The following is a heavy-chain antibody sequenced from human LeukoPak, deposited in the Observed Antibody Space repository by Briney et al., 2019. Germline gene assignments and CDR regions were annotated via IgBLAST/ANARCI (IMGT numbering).Heavy chain of an antibody. CDR3: ARGGDAAMSIASGGMDV. CDR1: GFSVRYIY. D-gene: IGHD5-18*01. Sequence: PGGSLRLFCAASGFSVRYIYMSWARRAPGKGLEGLTVTYSGATRRNADSVKGGITIARDTYKNTLYLQMNSLRPEDTAVYYCARGGDAAMSIASGGMDVWGQGATVTVSS. CDR2: TYSGATR. J-gene: IGHJ6*02. V-gene: IGHV3-66*01.